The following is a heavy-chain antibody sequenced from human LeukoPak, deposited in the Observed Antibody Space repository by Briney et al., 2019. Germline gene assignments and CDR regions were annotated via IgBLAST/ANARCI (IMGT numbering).Heavy chain of an antibody. J-gene: IGHJ4*02. V-gene: IGHV3-48*03. CDR3: AKEEGYSHFDY. Sequence: GGSLRLSCAASGITFSNYEVNWVRQAPGKGLEWVSYISSSGGTIYYADSVKGRFTISRDNAKNTLYLQMNSLRAGDTAIYYCAKEEGYSHFDYWGQGTLVTVSS. D-gene: IGHD5-18*01. CDR2: ISSSGGTI. CDR1: GITFSNYE.